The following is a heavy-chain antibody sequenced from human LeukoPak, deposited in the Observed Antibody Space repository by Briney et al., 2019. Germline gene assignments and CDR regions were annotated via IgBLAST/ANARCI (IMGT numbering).Heavy chain of an antibody. J-gene: IGHJ5*02. CDR2: ISGSGGST. V-gene: IGHV3-23*01. CDR3: AKAGQPTAYCSSVSCYMGS. D-gene: IGHD2-2*02. Sequence: GGSLRLSCAASGFTFSSYGMSWVRQAPGKGLEWVSGISGSGGSTYYADSVKGRFTISRDSSKNTLYLQMNSLRAEDTAVYYCAKAGQPTAYCSSVSCYMGSWGQGTLVTVSS. CDR1: GFTFSSYG.